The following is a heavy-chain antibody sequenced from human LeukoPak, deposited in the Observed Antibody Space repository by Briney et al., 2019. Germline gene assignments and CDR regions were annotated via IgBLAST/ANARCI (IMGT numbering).Heavy chain of an antibody. CDR3: ARYSYCGGDCYDAFDI. V-gene: IGHV4-61*01. CDR1: GYSISSGYY. CDR2: IYYSGST. J-gene: IGHJ3*02. Sequence: SETLSLTYTVSGYSISSGYYWNWIRQPPGKGLEWIGYIYYSGSTNYNPSLKSRVTISIDTSKNQFSLKLSSVTAADTAVYYCARYSYCGGDCYDAFDIWGQGTVVTVSS. D-gene: IGHD2-21*02.